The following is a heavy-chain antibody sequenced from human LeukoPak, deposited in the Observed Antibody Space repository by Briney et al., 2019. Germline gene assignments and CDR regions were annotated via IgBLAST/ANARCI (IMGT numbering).Heavy chain of an antibody. J-gene: IGHJ4*02. CDR2: IYHSGRT. V-gene: IGHV4-30-2*01. CDR3: AREIAGRSYYFDS. CDR1: GGSISSGGYS. Sequence: SDTLSLTCAVSGGSISSGGYSWSWIRQPPGEGLEWNGYIYHSGRTNHTPSHKSRDTMTVDTSKNQFSLKLSSVTAADTAVYYWAREIAGRSYYFDSGGQGPRATVPS. D-gene: IGHD6-6*01.